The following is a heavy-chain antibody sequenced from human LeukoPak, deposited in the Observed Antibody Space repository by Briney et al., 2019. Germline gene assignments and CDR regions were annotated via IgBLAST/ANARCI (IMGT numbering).Heavy chain of an antibody. CDR2: INHSGST. J-gene: IGHJ6*03. CDR1: GGSFNNYY. Sequence: KPSETLSLTCAVYGGSFNNYYWSWIRQPPGKGLEWIGEINHSGSTNYNPSLKSRVTISVDTSKNQFSLKLSSVTAADTAVYYCARRSGSYETGKHHYYYYYMDVWGKGTTVTISS. D-gene: IGHD1-26*01. V-gene: IGHV4-34*01. CDR3: ARRSGSYETGKHHYYYYYMDV.